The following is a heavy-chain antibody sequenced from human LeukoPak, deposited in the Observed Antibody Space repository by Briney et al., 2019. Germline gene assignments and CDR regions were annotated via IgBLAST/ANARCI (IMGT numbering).Heavy chain of an antibody. Sequence: PGGSLRLSCAASGFTFSDYSMNWVRQAPGKGLEWVSSITSSSTYIYYGDSAKGRFTISRDNAKDSLYLQMNSLRAEDTAVYYCARDYGVYLEYFQHWGQGTLVTVSS. J-gene: IGHJ1*01. D-gene: IGHD4-17*01. CDR3: ARDYGVYLEYFQH. V-gene: IGHV3-21*01. CDR1: GFTFSDYS. CDR2: ITSSSTYI.